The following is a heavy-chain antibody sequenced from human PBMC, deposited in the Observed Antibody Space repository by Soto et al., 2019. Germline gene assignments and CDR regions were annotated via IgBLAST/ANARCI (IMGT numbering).Heavy chain of an antibody. CDR2: ISTRSTYT. CDR3: ARDLAWKRGKVGRYYYGMDV. CDR1: GFIFSDYY. Sequence: GGSLRLSCAASGFIFSDYYMSWVRQTPGKGLEWISYISTRSTYTNYAGSVKGRFTISRDNTKNSLYLQMDSLRVEDTAVYYCARDLAWKRGKVGRYYYGMDVWGQGTSVTVSS. D-gene: IGHD1-1*01. V-gene: IGHV3-11*06. J-gene: IGHJ6*02.